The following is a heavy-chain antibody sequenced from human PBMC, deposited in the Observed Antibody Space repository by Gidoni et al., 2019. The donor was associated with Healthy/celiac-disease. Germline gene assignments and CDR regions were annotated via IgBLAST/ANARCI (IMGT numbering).Heavy chain of an antibody. Sequence: SSYAMHWVRQAPGKGLEWVAVISYDGSNKYYADSVKGRFTISRDNSKNTLYLQMNSLRAEDTAVYYCARDGRYFDWSGYYYYGMDVWGQGTTVTVSS. J-gene: IGHJ6*02. CDR1: SSYA. CDR3: ARDGRYFDWSGYYYYGMDV. D-gene: IGHD3-9*01. V-gene: IGHV3-30*04. CDR2: ISYDGSNK.